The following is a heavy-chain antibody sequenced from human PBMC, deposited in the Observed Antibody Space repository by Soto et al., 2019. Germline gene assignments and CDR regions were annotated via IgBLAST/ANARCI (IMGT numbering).Heavy chain of an antibody. CDR2: IFYAGDT. J-gene: IGHJ5*02. CDR1: GESIATGAFY. Sequence: VQLEESGPGLLKPSQTLSLTCTVSGESIATGAFYWSWIRLQSGKGPEWIGSIFYAGDTYYNPSLKSRVEISLDGSQNQFSLNLRSVTAADTAVYYCAREGDYRMWFEPWGPGTLVTVSS. V-gene: IGHV4-31*03. CDR3: AREGDYRMWFEP. D-gene: IGHD4-17*01.